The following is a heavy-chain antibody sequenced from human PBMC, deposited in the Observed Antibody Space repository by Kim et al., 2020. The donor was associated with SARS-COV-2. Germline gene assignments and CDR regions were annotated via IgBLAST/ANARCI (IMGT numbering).Heavy chain of an antibody. J-gene: IGHJ5*02. CDR2: IYYSGST. CDR3: ARDRALTGDRSRWFDP. CDR1: GGSISSGDYY. V-gene: IGHV4-30-4*01. D-gene: IGHD7-27*01. Sequence: SETLSLTCTVSGGSISSGDYYWSWIRQPPGKGLEWIGYIYYSGSTYYNPSLKSRVTISVDTSKNQFSLKLSSVTAADTAVYYCARDRALTGDRSRWFDPWGQGTLVTVSS.